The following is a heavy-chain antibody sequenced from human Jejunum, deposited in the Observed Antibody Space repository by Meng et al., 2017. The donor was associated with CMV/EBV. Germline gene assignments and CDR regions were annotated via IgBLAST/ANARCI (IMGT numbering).Heavy chain of an antibody. Sequence: GGSLRLSCGVSGFAFNAYWVSWVRQAPGKGLEWVANIKENGSEKHYVDSVKGRFTISRDNAKNSLYLQMNSLRVDDTAVYYRATRGQGTLVTVS. CDR1: GFAFNAYW. CDR2: IKENGSEK. V-gene: IGHV3-7*01. CDR3: AT. J-gene: IGHJ4*02.